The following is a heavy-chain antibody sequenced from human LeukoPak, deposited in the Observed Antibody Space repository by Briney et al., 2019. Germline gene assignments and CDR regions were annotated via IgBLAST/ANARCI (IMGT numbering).Heavy chain of an antibody. J-gene: IGHJ4*02. CDR1: GGSISSSSYY. CDR2: IYYSGST. Sequence: SETLSLTCTVSGGSISSSSYYWGWIRQPPGKGLEWIGSIYYSGSTYYNPSLKSRVTISVDTSKNQFSLKLSSVTAADTAVYYCGSRKYLVGFDYWGQGTLVTVSS. CDR3: GSRKYLVGFDY. V-gene: IGHV4-39*01. D-gene: IGHD2-2*01.